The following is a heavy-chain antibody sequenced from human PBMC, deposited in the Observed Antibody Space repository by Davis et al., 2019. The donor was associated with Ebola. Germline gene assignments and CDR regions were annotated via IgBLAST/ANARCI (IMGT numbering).Heavy chain of an antibody. V-gene: IGHV4-4*02. CDR3: VSIFEGENGLYSDYLFDF. CDR2: IYHSGST. J-gene: IGHJ4*02. Sequence: SETLSLTCAVSGGSISSSNWWSWVRQPPGKGLEWIGEIYHSGSTNYNPSLKSRVTISVDKSKNQFSLKLTSVTAADTAVFYCVSIFEGENGLYSDYLFDFWGPGTLVTVSS. D-gene: IGHD3-16*01. CDR1: GGSISSSNW.